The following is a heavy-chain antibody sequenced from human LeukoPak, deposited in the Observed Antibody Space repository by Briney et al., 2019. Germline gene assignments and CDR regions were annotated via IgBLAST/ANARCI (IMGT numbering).Heavy chain of an antibody. D-gene: IGHD5-24*01. CDR3: AKKVARWLDRPFDY. CDR1: GFTFITCA. Sequence: PGGSLRLSCAASGFTFITCAMHWVRQAPGKGLEWVAVISYHGSNKDYADSVKGRFTISRDNSKNTLYLQMNSLRAEDTAVYYCAKKVARWLDRPFDYWGQGTLVTVSS. V-gene: IGHV3-30-3*02. CDR2: ISYHGSNK. J-gene: IGHJ4*02.